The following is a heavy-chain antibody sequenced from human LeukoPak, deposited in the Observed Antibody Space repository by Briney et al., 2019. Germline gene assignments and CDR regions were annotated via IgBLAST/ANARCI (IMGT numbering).Heavy chain of an antibody. V-gene: IGHV4-34*01. CDR2: INHSGST. D-gene: IGHD1-26*01. Sequence: PSETLSLTCGVYGGSFSGYYWNWIRQSPGKGLEWIGEINHSGSTNYNPSLKSRVTISVDTSKNQFSLKLSSVTAADTAVYYCARRSKVGARGFFDYWGQGTLVTVSS. J-gene: IGHJ4*02. CDR3: ARRSKVGARGFFDY. CDR1: GGSFSGYY.